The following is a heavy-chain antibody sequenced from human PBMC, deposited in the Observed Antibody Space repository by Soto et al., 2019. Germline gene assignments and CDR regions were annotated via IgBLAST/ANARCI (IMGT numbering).Heavy chain of an antibody. V-gene: IGHV1-2*02. Sequence: QVQLVQSGAEVKKPGASVKVSCTASEYTFTGYYLHWVRQAPGQGLAWMGWINPNSGATTYAQKFQGRVTMTMDTSISTADMELSRLRSDDTAVYYCARELIPPRLYSTSSGLIYYFGRDVWGQGTTVTVSS. D-gene: IGHD6-6*01. J-gene: IGHJ6*02. CDR3: ARELIPPRLYSTSSGLIYYFGRDV. CDR1: EYTFTGYY. CDR2: INPNSGAT.